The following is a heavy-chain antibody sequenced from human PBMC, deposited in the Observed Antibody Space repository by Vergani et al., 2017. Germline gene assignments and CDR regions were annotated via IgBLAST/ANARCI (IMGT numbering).Heavy chain of an antibody. CDR3: ARDGTYYYGSGSFYLFDY. V-gene: IGHV1-18*04. Sequence: QVQLVQSGPEVKMPGASVKVSCKTSGYTFFNYGVNWIRRAPGHGFEWLGWIRADTGDTKYSERLQDRVTLTTDSSTNTAYMELRSLKSDDTAVYYCARDGTYYYGSGSFYLFDYWGQGTLVTVSS. CDR1: GYTFFNYG. CDR2: IRADTGDT. D-gene: IGHD3-10*01. J-gene: IGHJ4*02.